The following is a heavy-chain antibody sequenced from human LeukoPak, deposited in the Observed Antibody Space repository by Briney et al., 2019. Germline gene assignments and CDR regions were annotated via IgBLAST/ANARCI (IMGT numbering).Heavy chain of an antibody. CDR1: GGSISSYY. D-gene: IGHD6-13*01. CDR3: ARAPGYSSSWYDY. CDR2: INHSGST. Sequence: SETLSLTCTVSGGSISSYYWSWIRQPPGKGLEWIGEINHSGSTNYNPSLKSRVTISVDTSKNQFSLKLSSVTAADTAVYYCARAPGYSSSWYDYWGQGTLVTVSS. V-gene: IGHV4-59*12. J-gene: IGHJ4*02.